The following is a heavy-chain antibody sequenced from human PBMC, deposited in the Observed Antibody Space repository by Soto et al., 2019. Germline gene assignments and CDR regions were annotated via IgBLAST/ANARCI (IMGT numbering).Heavy chain of an antibody. J-gene: IGHJ4*02. CDR1: GFSFGASEVC. Sequence: FGATLGNPTQTLTLTCSFPGFSFGASEVCVSWIRQPPGKALEWLARIDWDDEKYYSTSLKTRLTISKDTSKNQVVLTMTNMDPVDTATYYCARMRPTEDTYGYYYYLDYWGQGTPVTVSS. CDR2: IDWDDEK. CDR3: ARMRPTEDTYGYYYYLDY. D-gene: IGHD3-22*01. V-gene: IGHV2-70*11.